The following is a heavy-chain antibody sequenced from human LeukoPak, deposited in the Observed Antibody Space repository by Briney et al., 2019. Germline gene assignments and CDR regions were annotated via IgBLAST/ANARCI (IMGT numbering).Heavy chain of an antibody. CDR3: ARESWDYYFDF. CDR1: GFTFNIYP. CDR2: IGTGGDT. D-gene: IGHD1-26*01. Sequence: GDSLRLSCVASGFTFNIYPMTWVRQSPEKGLEWVSTIGTGGDTYYADSVKGRFSISRDNSKNTLYLQMNSLRAEDTAVYYCARESWDYYFDFWGQGILVTVSS. J-gene: IGHJ4*02. V-gene: IGHV3-23*01.